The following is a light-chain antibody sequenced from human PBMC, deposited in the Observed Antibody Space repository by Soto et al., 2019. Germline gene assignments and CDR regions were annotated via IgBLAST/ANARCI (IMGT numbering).Light chain of an antibody. Sequence: EIVLTQSPATLSSFPGDRVTLSCRASQAVNTRFAWYQHKPGQAPRLLIYLASNRAAGVPARFSGSGSGTDFTLTISDVEPEDFAVYYCHQRQSWPRTFGQGTKVDIK. CDR1: QAVNTR. CDR2: LAS. CDR3: HQRQSWPRT. V-gene: IGKV3-11*01. J-gene: IGKJ1*01.